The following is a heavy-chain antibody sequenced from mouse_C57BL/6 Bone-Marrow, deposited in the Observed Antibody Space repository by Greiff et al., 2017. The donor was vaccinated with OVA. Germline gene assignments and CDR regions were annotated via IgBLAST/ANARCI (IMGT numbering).Heavy chain of an antibody. Sequence: VQLQQPGAELVKPGASVKMSCKASGYTFTSYWITWVKQRPGQGLEWIGDIYPGSGSTNYNEKFKSKATLTVDTSSSTAYMQLSSLTSEDSAVYYCARRDPYGYLLYAMDYWGQGTSVTVSS. CDR1: GYTFTSYW. J-gene: IGHJ4*01. CDR3: ARRDPYGYLLYAMDY. D-gene: IGHD2-2*01. CDR2: IYPGSGST. V-gene: IGHV1-55*01.